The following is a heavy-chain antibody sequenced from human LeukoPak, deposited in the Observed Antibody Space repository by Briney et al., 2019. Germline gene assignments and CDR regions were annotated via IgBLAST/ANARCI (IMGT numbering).Heavy chain of an antibody. CDR1: GDSFSSDSAA. D-gene: IGHD1-1*01. V-gene: IGHV6-1*01. Sequence: SQTLSLTCAISGDSFSSDSAAWNWIRQSPSRGLEWLGRTYYRSKWYNDYSAFVKSRIIINPDTSKNQFSLQLNSVTPEDTAVYYCARAVAGTEGWFNSWGQGTLVTASS. CDR2: TYYRSKWYN. CDR3: ARAVAGTEGWFNS. J-gene: IGHJ5*01.